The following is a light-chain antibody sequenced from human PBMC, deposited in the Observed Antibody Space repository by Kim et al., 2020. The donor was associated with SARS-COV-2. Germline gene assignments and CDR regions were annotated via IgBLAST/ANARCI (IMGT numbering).Light chain of an antibody. CDR3: AAWDDSLSGEV. CDR2: KNN. Sequence: ELTQPPSASGTPGQRVTISCSGSSSNIGSNYVYWYQQLPGTAPKLLIYKNNQRPSGVPDRFSGSKSGTSASLAISGLRSEDEADYYCAAWDDSLSGEVFGGGTKLTVL. J-gene: IGLJ3*02. V-gene: IGLV1-47*01. CDR1: SSNIGSNY.